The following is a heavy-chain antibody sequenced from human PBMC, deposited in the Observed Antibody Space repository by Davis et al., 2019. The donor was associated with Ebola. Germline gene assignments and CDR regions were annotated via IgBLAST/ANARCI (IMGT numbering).Heavy chain of an antibody. V-gene: IGHV1-8*01. CDR2: MNPNSGNT. Sequence: ASVKVSCKASGYTFTSYDINWVRQATGQGLEWMGWMNPNSGNTGYAQKFQGRVTMTRNTSISTAYMELSSLRSEDTAVYYCAKGSTVTITWWFDPWGQGTLVTVSS. D-gene: IGHD4-17*01. J-gene: IGHJ5*02. CDR1: GYTFTSYD. CDR3: AKGSTVTITWWFDP.